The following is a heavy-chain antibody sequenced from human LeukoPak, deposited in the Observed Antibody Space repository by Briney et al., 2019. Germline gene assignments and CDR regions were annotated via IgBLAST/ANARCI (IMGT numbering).Heavy chain of an antibody. Sequence: PSETLSLTCAVSGGSISSSNWWSWVRQPPGKGLEWIGEIYHSGSTNYNPSLESRVTISVDKSKNQFSLKLSSVTAADTAVYYCARDREAGTIDYWGQGTLVTVSS. V-gene: IGHV4-4*02. CDR2: IYHSGST. D-gene: IGHD6-19*01. CDR1: GGSISSSNW. J-gene: IGHJ4*02. CDR3: ARDREAGTIDY.